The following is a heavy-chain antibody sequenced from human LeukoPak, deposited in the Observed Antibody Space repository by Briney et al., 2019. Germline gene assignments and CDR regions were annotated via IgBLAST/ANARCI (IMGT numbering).Heavy chain of an antibody. CDR2: ISASNGDT. CDR1: GYMFTSYD. D-gene: IGHD3-16*01. Sequence: ASVKVSCRASGYMFTSYDISWVRQAPGQGLEWVGRISASNGDTSYVQKFQDRVTLTTDTSASTAYMELRSLRPDDTAVYYCARGGLNWFDPWGQGTLVTASS. J-gene: IGHJ5*02. V-gene: IGHV1-18*01. CDR3: ARGGLNWFDP.